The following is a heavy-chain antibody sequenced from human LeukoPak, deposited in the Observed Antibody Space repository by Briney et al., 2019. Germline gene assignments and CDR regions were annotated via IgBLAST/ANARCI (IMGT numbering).Heavy chain of an antibody. CDR1: GFTFSSYA. CDR3: TRPSYSSGWYYYYGMDV. Sequence: GGSLRLSCAASGFTFSSYAMSWVRQAPGKGLEWVSAISGSGGSTYYADSVKGRFTISRDNSKNTLYLQMNSLRAEDTAVYYCTRPSYSSGWYYYYGMDVWGQGTTVTVSS. CDR2: ISGSGGST. D-gene: IGHD6-19*01. V-gene: IGHV3-23*01. J-gene: IGHJ6*02.